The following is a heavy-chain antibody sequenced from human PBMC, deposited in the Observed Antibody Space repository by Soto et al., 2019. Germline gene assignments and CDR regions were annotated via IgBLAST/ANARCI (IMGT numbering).Heavy chain of an antibody. CDR1: GYTFTGYY. Sequence: ASVKVSCKASGYTFTGYYMHWVRQAPGQGLEWMGWINPNSGGTNYAQKFQGWVTMTRDTSISTAYMELSRLRADDTAVYYCARWSGEGRNAFDIWGQGTMVTVSS. V-gene: IGHV1-2*04. CDR2: INPNSGGT. D-gene: IGHD7-27*01. J-gene: IGHJ3*02. CDR3: ARWSGEGRNAFDI.